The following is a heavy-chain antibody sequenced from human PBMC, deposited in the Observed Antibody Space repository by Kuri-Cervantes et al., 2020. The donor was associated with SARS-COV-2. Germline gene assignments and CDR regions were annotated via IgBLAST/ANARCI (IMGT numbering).Heavy chain of an antibody. CDR2: IYTSGST. CDR1: GGSISSGSYY. J-gene: IGHJ4*02. V-gene: IGHV4-61*09. Sequence: SETLSLTCTVSGGSISSGSYYWSWIRQPAGKGLEWIGHIYTSGSTNYNPSLKSRVTISVDTSKNQFSLKLSSVTAADTAVYYCARDPFVGATPEFDYWGQGTLVTVSS. CDR3: ARDPFVGATPEFDY. D-gene: IGHD1-26*01.